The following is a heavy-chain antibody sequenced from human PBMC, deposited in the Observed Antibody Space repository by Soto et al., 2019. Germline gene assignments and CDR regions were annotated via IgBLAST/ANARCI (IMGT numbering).Heavy chain of an antibody. CDR1: GFTFSSYS. V-gene: IGHV3-21*01. Sequence: EVQLVESGGGLVKPGGSLRLSCAASGFTFSSYSMNWVRQAPGKGLEWVSSISSSSSYIYYADSVKGRFTISRDNAKNSLYLQMNSLRAEDTAVYYCARLYGIAAAGINWFDPWGQGPLVTVSS. D-gene: IGHD6-13*01. CDR3: ARLYGIAAAGINWFDP. CDR2: ISSSSSYI. J-gene: IGHJ5*02.